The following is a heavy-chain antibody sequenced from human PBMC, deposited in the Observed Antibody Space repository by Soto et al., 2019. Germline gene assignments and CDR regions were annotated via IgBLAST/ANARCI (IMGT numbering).Heavy chain of an antibody. J-gene: IGHJ3*02. V-gene: IGHV1-69*13. D-gene: IGHD2-21*02. Sequence: SVKVSCKASGGTFSSYAISWVRQAPGQGLEWMGGIIPIFGTANYAQKFQGRVTITADESTSTAYMELSSLRSEDTAVYYCARDWVVTAIHDAFDIWGQGTMVTVSS. CDR2: IIPIFGTA. CDR3: ARDWVVTAIHDAFDI. CDR1: GGTFSSYA.